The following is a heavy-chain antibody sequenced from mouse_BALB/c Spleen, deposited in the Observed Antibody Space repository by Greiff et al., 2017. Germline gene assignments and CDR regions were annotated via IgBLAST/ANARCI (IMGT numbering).Heavy chain of an antibody. CDR2: INSNGGST. CDR3: ARDYYGSRAY. CDR1: GFTFSSYG. Sequence: EVHLVESGGGLVQPGGSLKLSCAASGFTFSSYGMSWVRQTPDKRLELVATINSNGGSTCYPDSVKGRFTISRDNAKNTLYLQMSSLKSEDTAMYYCARDYYGSRAYWGQGTTLTVSS. D-gene: IGHD1-1*01. V-gene: IGHV5-6-3*01. J-gene: IGHJ2*01.